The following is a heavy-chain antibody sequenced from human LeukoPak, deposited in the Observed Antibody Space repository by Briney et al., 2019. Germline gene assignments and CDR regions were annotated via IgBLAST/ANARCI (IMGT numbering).Heavy chain of an antibody. D-gene: IGHD3-16*01. J-gene: IGHJ4*02. CDR1: GFNFTNYG. CDR3: ARWGDGKKFDY. CDR2: IWYDGSNK. Sequence: PGGSLRLSCAASGFNFTNYGMHWVRQAPGKGLEWVAVIWYDGSNKYYADSVKGRFTISRDNSKNMLFLQMNSLTVEDTAVYYCARWGDGKKFDYWGQGTLLTVSS. V-gene: IGHV3-33*08.